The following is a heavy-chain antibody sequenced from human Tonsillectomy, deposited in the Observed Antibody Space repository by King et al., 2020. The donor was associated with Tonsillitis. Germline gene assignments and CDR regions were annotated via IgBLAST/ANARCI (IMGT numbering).Heavy chain of an antibody. CDR3: ARGWVFGESVSY. J-gene: IGHJ4*02. Sequence: VQLVESGGGLVKPGGSLRLSCAASGFTFSSYSMNWVRQAPGKGLEWVSSISSSSSYIYYADSVKGRFTISRDNAKNSLYLQMNSLRAEDTAVYYCARGWVFGESVSYWGQGTLVTVSS. V-gene: IGHV3-21*01. CDR1: GFTFSSYS. D-gene: IGHD3-3*01. CDR2: ISSSSSYI.